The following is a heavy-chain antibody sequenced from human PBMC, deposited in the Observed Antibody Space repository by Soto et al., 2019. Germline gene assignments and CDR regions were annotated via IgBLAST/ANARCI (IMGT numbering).Heavy chain of an antibody. CDR2: IYYSGNT. D-gene: IGHD1-1*01. CDR1: GGSITTGGRY. V-gene: IGHV4-31*02. CDR3: AQALVFTGGDGFDI. Sequence: QVRLQEMGPGLVKPSQTLSLKCSVSGGSITTGGRYWSWIRQLPGKGLEWIGDIYYSGNTYYNASLKSRVTISLEAAKNQFSLKLSSVTAADTAVYYCAQALVFTGGDGFDIWGQGRLVTVSS. J-gene: IGHJ3*02.